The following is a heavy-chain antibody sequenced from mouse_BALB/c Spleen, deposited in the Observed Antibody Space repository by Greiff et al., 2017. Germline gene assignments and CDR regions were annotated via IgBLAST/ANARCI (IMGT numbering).Heavy chain of an antibody. V-gene: IGHV1-54*01. J-gene: IGHJ4*01. D-gene: IGHD2-1*01. CDR3: ARGNYRYYAMDY. Sequence: QVQLQQSGAELVRPGTSVKVSCKASGYAFTNYLIEWVKQRPGQGLEWIGVINPGSGGTNYNEKFKGKATLTADKSSSTAYMQLSSLTSDDSAVYFCARGNYRYYAMDYWGQGTSVTVSS. CDR1: GYAFTNYL. CDR2: INPGSGGT.